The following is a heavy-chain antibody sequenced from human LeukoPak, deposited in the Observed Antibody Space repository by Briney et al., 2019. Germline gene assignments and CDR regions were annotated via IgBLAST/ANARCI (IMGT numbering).Heavy chain of an antibody. J-gene: IGHJ6*02. Sequence: GGSLRLSRAASGFTFSSYSMNWVRQAPGKGLEWVSYISSSSSTIYYADSVKGRFTISRDNSKNTLYLQMNSLRAEDTAVYYCARDSGSGSYYNPRYYYYYGMDVWGQGTTVTVSS. D-gene: IGHD3-10*01. V-gene: IGHV3-48*01. CDR1: GFTFSSYS. CDR2: ISSSSSTI. CDR3: ARDSGSGSYYNPRYYYYYGMDV.